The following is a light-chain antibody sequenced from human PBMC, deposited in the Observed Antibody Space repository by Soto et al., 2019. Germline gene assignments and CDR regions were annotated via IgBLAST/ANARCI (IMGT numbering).Light chain of an antibody. CDR2: AVN. J-gene: IGLJ2*01. CDR3: SSYAGSNNMV. CDR1: SSDVGGYNY. V-gene: IGLV2-8*01. Sequence: QSALTQPPSASGSPGQSVTVSCTGTSSDVGGYNYVSWYQQHPGKAPKLMFNAVNKRPSGVPDRFSGAKSGNTASLTVSGLQGEDQADYYRSSYAGSNNMVFGGGTKLTVL.